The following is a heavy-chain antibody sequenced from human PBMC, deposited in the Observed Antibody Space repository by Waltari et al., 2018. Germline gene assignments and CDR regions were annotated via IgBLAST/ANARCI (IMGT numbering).Heavy chain of an antibody. CDR2: IWFQGGDE. Sequence: QVQLVESGGGVVRPGKSLSPSCAASGFSLSSYGMPWVRQAPGRGLEWVALIWFQGGDEYYADSVRGRFTISRDNSKNILYLHMDSLRVDDTAVYYCAKDAFGNTYLDHWGQGTLVTVSS. CDR1: GFSLSSYG. D-gene: IGHD3-10*01. V-gene: IGHV3-30*18. CDR3: AKDAFGNTYLDH. J-gene: IGHJ4*02.